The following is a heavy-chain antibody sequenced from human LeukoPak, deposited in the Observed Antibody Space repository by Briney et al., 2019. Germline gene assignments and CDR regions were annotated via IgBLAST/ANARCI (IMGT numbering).Heavy chain of an antibody. CDR2: IYSGGTT. CDR1: GFTVSTNY. D-gene: IGHD5-18*01. CDR3: ARGGYSYDFDY. V-gene: IGHV3-53*01. J-gene: IGHJ4*02. Sequence: PGGSLRLSCAASGFTVSTNYMNWVRQAPGKGLEWVSVIYSGGTTYYADSVKGRFTISRDNSKNTLYLQMNSLRAEHTAVYYCARGGYSYDFDYWGQGTLVTVSS.